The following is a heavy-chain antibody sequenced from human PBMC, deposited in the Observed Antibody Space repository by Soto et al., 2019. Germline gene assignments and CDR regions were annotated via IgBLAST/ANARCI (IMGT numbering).Heavy chain of an antibody. Sequence: EVQLLESGGGLVQPGGSLRLSCAASGFTFSSYAMSWVRQAPGKGLEWVSAISGSGGSTYYADSVKGRFTITRDNFKNTLYLEMNSLRAEDTAVYYCAKGKSRRPGLYGMDVWGQGTTVTVSS. D-gene: IGHD6-6*01. V-gene: IGHV3-23*01. CDR1: GFTFSSYA. CDR2: ISGSGGST. J-gene: IGHJ6*02. CDR3: AKGKSRRPGLYGMDV.